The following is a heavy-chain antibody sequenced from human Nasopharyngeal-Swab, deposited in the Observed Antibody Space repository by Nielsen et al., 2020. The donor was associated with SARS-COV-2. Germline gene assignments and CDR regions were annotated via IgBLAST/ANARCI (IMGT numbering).Heavy chain of an antibody. CDR1: GFTFGDYA. CDR2: REGGTT. J-gene: IGHJ4*02. CDR3: TRLLRLGYDFWSAYYRFDY. Sequence: GESLKISCIASGFTFGDYAMNWFRQAPGKGLEWVGFREGGTTEYAASVKGRFTISRDDSKSIAYLQMNSLKSEDTAVYYCTRLLRLGYDFWSAYYRFDYWGQGTLVTVSS. V-gene: IGHV3-49*03. D-gene: IGHD3-3*01.